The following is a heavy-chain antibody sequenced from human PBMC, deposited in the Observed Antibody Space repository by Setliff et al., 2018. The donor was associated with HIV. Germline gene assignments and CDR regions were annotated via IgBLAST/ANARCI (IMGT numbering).Heavy chain of an antibody. V-gene: IGHV1-2*02. J-gene: IGHJ4*02. Sequence: GASVKVSCKVSGYTLTELSMHWVRQAPGQGLEWMGWINTHSGYTNYAQNVKGRVTVTMDTSTSTAYMELRSLKSDDTAVYYCARGKTWLRFLDYWGQGTLVTVSS. CDR2: INTHSGYT. CDR3: ARGKTWLRFLDY. D-gene: IGHD5-12*01. CDR1: GYTLTELS.